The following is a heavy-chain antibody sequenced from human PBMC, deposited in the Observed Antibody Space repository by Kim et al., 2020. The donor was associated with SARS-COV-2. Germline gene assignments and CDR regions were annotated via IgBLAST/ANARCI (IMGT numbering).Heavy chain of an antibody. J-gene: IGHJ4*02. CDR3: ARQVGRSGYYGY. V-gene: IGHV5-51*01. Sequence: RYSPSFQGHVTISADKSISTAYLQWSSLKASDTAMYYCARQVGRSGYYGYWGQGTLVTVSS. D-gene: IGHD3-22*01.